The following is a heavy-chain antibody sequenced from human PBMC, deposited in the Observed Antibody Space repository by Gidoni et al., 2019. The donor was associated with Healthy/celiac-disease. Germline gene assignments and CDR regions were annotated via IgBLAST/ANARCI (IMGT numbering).Heavy chain of an antibody. J-gene: IGHJ4*02. D-gene: IGHD6-6*01. V-gene: IGHV3-30*04. CDR1: GFTFSSYA. CDR3: ARDRYSSSPEYYFDY. CDR2: ISYDGSNK. Sequence: QVQLVESGGGVVQPGRSLRLSCAASGFTFSSYAMHWVRQAPGKGLEWVAVISYDGSNKYYADSVKGRFTISRDNSKNTLYLQMNSLRAEDTAVYYCARDRYSSSPEYYFDYWGQGTLVTVSS.